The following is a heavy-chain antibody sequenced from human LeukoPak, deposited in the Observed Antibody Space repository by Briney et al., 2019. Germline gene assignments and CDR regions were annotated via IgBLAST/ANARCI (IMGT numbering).Heavy chain of an antibody. Sequence: GESLKISCKGSGYSFTSYWIGWVRQMPGKGLEWMGIIYPGDSDTRYSPSFQGQVTISADKSISTAYLQWSSLEASDTAMYYCARHPRIYCSGGSCYQYYFDYWGQGTLVTVSS. V-gene: IGHV5-51*01. D-gene: IGHD2-15*01. CDR1: GYSFTSYW. CDR2: IYPGDSDT. J-gene: IGHJ4*02. CDR3: ARHPRIYCSGGSCYQYYFDY.